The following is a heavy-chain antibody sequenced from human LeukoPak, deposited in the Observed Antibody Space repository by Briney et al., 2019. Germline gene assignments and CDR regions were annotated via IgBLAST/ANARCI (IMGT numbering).Heavy chain of an antibody. CDR1: GGTFSSYA. CDR2: IIPIFGTA. CDR3: ASTEVPAATTRGSYYFDY. Sequence: GSSVKVSCKASGGTFSSYAISWVRQAPGQGLEWMGGIIPIFGTANYAQKFQGRVTITADESTSTAYMELSSLRSEDTAVYYCASTEVPAATTRGSYYFDYWGQGTLVTVSS. J-gene: IGHJ4*02. D-gene: IGHD2-2*01. V-gene: IGHV1-69*01.